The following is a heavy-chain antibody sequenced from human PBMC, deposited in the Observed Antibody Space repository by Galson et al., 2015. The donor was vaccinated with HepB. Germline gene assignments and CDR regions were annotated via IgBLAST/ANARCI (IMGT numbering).Heavy chain of an antibody. CDR1: EFDFNKYG. J-gene: IGHJ6*02. CDR3: ARDSRLELHLNNYYSYGMDV. V-gene: IGHV1-18*01. Sequence: SVKVSCKASEFDFNKYGLSWVRQAPGQGLEWMGWVSGYDGSANYAPKFQGRVTMTTQTSTGTPFMEMRSLRSDDTAVYYCARDSRLELHLNNYYSYGMDVWGQGTAVIVS. D-gene: IGHD1-7*01. CDR2: VSGYDGSA.